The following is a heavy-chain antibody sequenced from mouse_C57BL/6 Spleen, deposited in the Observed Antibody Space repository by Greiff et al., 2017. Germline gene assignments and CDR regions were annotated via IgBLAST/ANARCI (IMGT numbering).Heavy chain of an antibody. J-gene: IGHJ3*01. D-gene: IGHD4-1*01. CDR1: GFTFSDYG. CDR2: ISSGSSTI. V-gene: IGHV5-17*01. Sequence: EVKLVESGGGLVKPGGSLKLSCAASGFTFSDYGMHWVRQAPEKGLEWVAYISSGSSTIYHADTVKGRFTISRDNAKNTLFLQMTSLRSEDTAMYYCARSGLTGTSWFAYWGQGTLVTVSA. CDR3: ARSGLTGTSWFAY.